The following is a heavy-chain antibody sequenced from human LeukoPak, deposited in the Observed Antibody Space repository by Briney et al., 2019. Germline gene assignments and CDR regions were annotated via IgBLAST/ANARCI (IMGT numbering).Heavy chain of an antibody. CDR2: INHSGST. D-gene: IGHD2-2*01. V-gene: IGHV4-34*01. CDR3: ARGPISRVPAATSLKYYFDY. CDR1: GGSFSGYY. J-gene: IGHJ4*02. Sequence: SETLSLTCAVYGGSFSGYYWSWIRQPPGKGLEWIGEINHSGSTNYNPSLKSRVTISVDTSKNQFSLKLSSVTAADTAVYYCARGPISRVPAATSLKYYFDYWGQGTLATVSS.